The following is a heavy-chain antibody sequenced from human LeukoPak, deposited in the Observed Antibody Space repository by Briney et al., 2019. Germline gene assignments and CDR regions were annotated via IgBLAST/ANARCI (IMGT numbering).Heavy chain of an antibody. CDR2: INPTGSST. Sequence: ASVKISCKASGYTFTSYYMHWVRQAPGQGLEWMGLINPTGSSTLYAQKFQGRVTMTRDMSTTTDYMELSSLRSDDTAVYYCARDNSVGDVAWWFDPWGQGTLVTVSS. V-gene: IGHV1-46*01. J-gene: IGHJ5*02. CDR3: ARDNSVGDVAWWFDP. D-gene: IGHD1-26*01. CDR1: GYTFTSYY.